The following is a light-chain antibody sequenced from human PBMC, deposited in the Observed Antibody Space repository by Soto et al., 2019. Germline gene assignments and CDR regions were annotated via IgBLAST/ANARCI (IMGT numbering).Light chain of an antibody. V-gene: IGKV1-9*01. CDR1: QGISTY. J-gene: IGKJ2*01. CDR2: VAS. Sequence: DIQLTQSPSFLSASVGDRVTIRCRASQGISTYLAWYQQKPGHAPKLLIHVASTMQRGVPSRFSGSGSGTEFTLTISSLQPEDFATYYCQQHNSYPRTFGQGTQLEIK. CDR3: QQHNSYPRT.